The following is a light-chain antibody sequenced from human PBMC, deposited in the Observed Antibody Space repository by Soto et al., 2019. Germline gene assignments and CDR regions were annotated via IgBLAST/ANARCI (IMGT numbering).Light chain of an antibody. CDR3: QQANSFPLT. J-gene: IGKJ4*01. CDR1: QGISTY. CDR2: AAS. Sequence: MQLRRARSFRSAWLGARVTITCRASQGISTYLAWYQQKPGRAPKLLIYAASSLQSGVPSRFSGSGPGADFTLTIRSLQPEEFATYYCQQANSFPLTYAGGTKVDIK. V-gene: IGKV1-9*01.